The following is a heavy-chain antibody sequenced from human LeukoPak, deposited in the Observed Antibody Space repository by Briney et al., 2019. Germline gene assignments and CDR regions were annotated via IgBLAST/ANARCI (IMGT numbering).Heavy chain of an antibody. Sequence: SGTLSLTCAVSGGSISSSNWWSWVRQPPGKGLEWIGEIYHSGSTNYNPSLKSRVTISVDKSKNQFSLKLSSVTAADTAVYYCARLYCSSTSCYSGMDVWGQGTTVTVSS. J-gene: IGHJ6*02. D-gene: IGHD2-2*02. CDR2: IYHSGST. CDR1: GGSISSSNW. CDR3: ARLYCSSTSCYSGMDV. V-gene: IGHV4-4*02.